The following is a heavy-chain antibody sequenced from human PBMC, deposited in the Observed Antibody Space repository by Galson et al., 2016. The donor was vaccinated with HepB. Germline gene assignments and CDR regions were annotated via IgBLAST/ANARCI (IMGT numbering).Heavy chain of an antibody. CDR3: ARGVAA. V-gene: IGHV4-31*03. D-gene: IGHD2-15*01. CDR1: GGSISSGSYY. Sequence: PLSLTCTVSGGSISSGSYYWSWIRQHPGKGLEWIGYISYSGSTYYNPSLKSRVTISVDTSGNQFSLKLSSVTATDTAVYYCARGVAAWGQGTLVTVSS. CDR2: ISYSGST. J-gene: IGHJ5*02.